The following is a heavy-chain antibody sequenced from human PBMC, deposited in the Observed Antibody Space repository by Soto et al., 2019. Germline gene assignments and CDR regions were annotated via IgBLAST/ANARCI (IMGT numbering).Heavy chain of an antibody. J-gene: IGHJ3*02. CDR1: GYTFTTYW. Sequence: GEPLKISCKASGYTFTTYWIGWVRQKPGKGLEWMGIIYPADSDTRYSPSFQGQVTISADKSITTAFLQWSSLKASDTAMYYCALTPGGFYDSTGYYYPDGFDIWGQGTMVTVSS. CDR2: IYPADSDT. CDR3: ALTPGGFYDSTGYYYPDGFDI. V-gene: IGHV5-51*01. D-gene: IGHD3-22*01.